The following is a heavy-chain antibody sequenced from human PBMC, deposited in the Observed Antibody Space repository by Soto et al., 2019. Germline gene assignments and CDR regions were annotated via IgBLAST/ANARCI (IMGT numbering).Heavy chain of an antibody. D-gene: IGHD2-2*01. CDR1: GYTFTSYG. Sequence: QVQLVQSGAEVKKPGASVKVSCKASGYTFTSYGISWVRQAPGQGLEWMGWISAYNGNTNYAQKLQGRVTMTTDTTKSTAYMGLRSMTSYDTAVYCWARDLPSGVVVPAATSDYWGQGTLVAVSS. J-gene: IGHJ4*02. CDR2: ISAYNGNT. CDR3: ARDLPSGVVVPAATSDY. V-gene: IGHV1-18*01.